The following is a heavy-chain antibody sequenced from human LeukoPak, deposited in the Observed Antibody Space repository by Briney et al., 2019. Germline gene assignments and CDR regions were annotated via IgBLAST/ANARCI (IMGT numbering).Heavy chain of an antibody. Sequence: PGGSLSFYSAASGFTFSNTWTNWVRQAPGKGLEWVGRIKRIIDGGTTDYAAPVKGRFTVSRDDSINTLYLQMSSLKTEDTAVYYCAAQGGSGGLRCWGKGPLVTVSS. D-gene: IGHD4-23*01. CDR1: GFTFSNTW. CDR3: AAQGGSGGLRC. J-gene: IGHJ1*01. CDR2: IKRIIDGGTT. V-gene: IGHV3-15*01.